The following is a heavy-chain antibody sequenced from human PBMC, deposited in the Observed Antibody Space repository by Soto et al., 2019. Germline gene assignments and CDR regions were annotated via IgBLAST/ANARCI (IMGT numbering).Heavy chain of an antibody. D-gene: IGHD5-12*01. CDR1: YITFNTAW. Sequence: GGSLRLSGAASYITFNTAWMNWVRQAPGKGLEWVGRIKSRNDGGTIDYGAPVKGRFSISRDDSRNTVFLQMDSLKIEDTGVYYCTTGSYATSGTLWGRGTKVTVSS. CDR2: IKSRNDGGTI. V-gene: IGHV3-15*07. CDR3: TTGSYATSGTL. J-gene: IGHJ3*01.